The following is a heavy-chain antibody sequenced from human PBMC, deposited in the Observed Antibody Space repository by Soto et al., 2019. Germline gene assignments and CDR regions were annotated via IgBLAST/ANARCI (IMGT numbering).Heavy chain of an antibody. V-gene: IGHV3-11*06. CDR3: VRGGGGGQFDS. J-gene: IGHJ4*02. Sequence: QIQLVESGGGLVKPGGSLSLSCEVSGFTFSDFYMSWIRQAPGKGLEWLSYISPNSNYRQYAESVKGRHTISRDNAKNSLSLQMNSLRVEDTAVYYCVRGGGGGQFDSWGQGTLVTVSS. D-gene: IGHD2-21*01. CDR2: ISPNSNYR. CDR1: GFTFSDFY.